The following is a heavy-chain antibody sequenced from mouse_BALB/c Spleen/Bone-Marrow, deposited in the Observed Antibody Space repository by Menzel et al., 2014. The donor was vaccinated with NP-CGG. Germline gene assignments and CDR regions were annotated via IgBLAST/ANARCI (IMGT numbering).Heavy chain of an antibody. CDR3: ARDYYGFSYGFAY. CDR2: INPYNGGT. CDR1: GYSFTGYT. J-gene: IGHJ3*01. V-gene: IGHV1-18*01. D-gene: IGHD1-1*01. Sequence: VLLQQSGPELVKPGASMKISCTASGYSFTGYTMNWVKQSHGKNLEWIGLINPYNGGTNYNQKFKGKATLTVDKSSSTAYMELLSLTSEDSAVYYCARDYYGFSYGFAYWGQGTLVTVSA.